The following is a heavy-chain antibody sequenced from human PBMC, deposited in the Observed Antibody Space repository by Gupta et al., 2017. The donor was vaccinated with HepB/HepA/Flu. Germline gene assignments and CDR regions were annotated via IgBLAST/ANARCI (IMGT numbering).Heavy chain of an antibody. Sequence: QLQLQESGPGLVKLSETLPLTCTVSDDSITSGSFFWGWIRQPPGKGLEWIGNIYHRGSSYEKTSVRSRITRAEDTSEYQLYLKRDSGNQEDTAVYYWERGQTYCSSLSWCRAADGDCFEYWGHGALVTVSS. CDR3: ERGQTYCSSLSWCRAADGDCFEY. CDR2: IYHRGSS. J-gene: IGHJ4*01. D-gene: IGHD2-2*01. V-gene: IGHV4-39*01. CDR1: DDSITSGSFF.